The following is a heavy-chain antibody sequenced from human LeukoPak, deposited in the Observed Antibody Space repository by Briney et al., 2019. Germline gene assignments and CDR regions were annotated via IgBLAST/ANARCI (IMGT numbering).Heavy chain of an antibody. CDR2: ISSSSYI. J-gene: IGHJ4*02. Sequence: GGSLRLSCAASGFTFSSYEMNWVRQAPGKGLEWVSSISSSSYIYYADSVKGRFTISRDNAKNSLYLQMNSLRAEDTAVYYCARDKFYYSSGSFDYWGQGTLVTVSS. V-gene: IGHV3-21*01. CDR3: ARDKFYYSSGSFDY. CDR1: GFTFSSYE. D-gene: IGHD6-19*01.